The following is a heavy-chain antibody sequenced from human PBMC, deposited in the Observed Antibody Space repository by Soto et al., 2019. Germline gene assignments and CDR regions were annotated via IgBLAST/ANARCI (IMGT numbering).Heavy chain of an antibody. CDR2: IYHSGST. Sequence: QLQLQESGSGLVKPSQTLSLTCAVSGGSISSGGYSWSWIRQPPGKGLEWIGYIYHSGSTYYNPSLKSRVTISVDRSKNQFSLKLSSVTAADTAVYYCAGYCISTSCLQRNWFDPWGQGTLVTVSS. J-gene: IGHJ5*02. V-gene: IGHV4-30-2*01. CDR3: AGYCISTSCLQRNWFDP. D-gene: IGHD2-2*01. CDR1: GGSISSGGYS.